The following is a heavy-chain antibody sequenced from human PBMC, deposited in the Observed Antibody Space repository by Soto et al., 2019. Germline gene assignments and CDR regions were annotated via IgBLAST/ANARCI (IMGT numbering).Heavy chain of an antibody. D-gene: IGHD1-26*01. J-gene: IGHJ4*02. CDR3: GRGRSGQIVVFY. CDR1: GYTFTGHY. V-gene: IGHV1-2*02. CDR2: IGPETGAT. Sequence: ASVKVSCKASGYTFTGHYIHWVRQAPEQGPEWMGEIGPETGATRYAQRFQGRVTMTRDMSITTVYMELNNLSPDDTAVYYCGRGRSGQIVVFYWGQGTPVTVSS.